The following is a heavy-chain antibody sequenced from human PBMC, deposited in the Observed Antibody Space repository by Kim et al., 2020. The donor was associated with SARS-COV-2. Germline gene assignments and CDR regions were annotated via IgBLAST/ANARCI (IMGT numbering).Heavy chain of an antibody. D-gene: IGHD2-15*01. J-gene: IGHJ4*02. CDR2: ISSNSDNI. Sequence: GGSLRLSCTASGFSFDDYAMNWVRQTPRKGLEWVSRISSNSDNIDYADSVKGRFTISRDNAKNSLFLQMNSLRPEDTALYYCAIVGGCTGGNCFADYWGQGPLVTVSS. CDR3: AIVGGCTGGNCFADY. CDR1: GFSFDDYA. V-gene: IGHV3-9*01.